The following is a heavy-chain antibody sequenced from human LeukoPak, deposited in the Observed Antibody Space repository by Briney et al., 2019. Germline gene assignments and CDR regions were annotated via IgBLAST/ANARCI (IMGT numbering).Heavy chain of an antibody. D-gene: IGHD2-2*01. CDR1: GFTFSSYE. J-gene: IGHJ6*03. CDR2: ISSSGSTI. Sequence: GGSLRLSCAASGFTFSSYEMNWVRQAPGKGLEWVSYISSSGSTIYYADSLRGRFTISRDNAKNSLYLQMNSLRAEDTALYSCARGGYCSSTSCYAVYYYYYMDVWGKGTTVTVSS. CDR3: ARGGYCSSTSCYAVYYYYYMDV. V-gene: IGHV3-48*03.